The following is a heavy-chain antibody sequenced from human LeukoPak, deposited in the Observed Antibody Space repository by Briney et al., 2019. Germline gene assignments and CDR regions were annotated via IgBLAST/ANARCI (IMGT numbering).Heavy chain of an antibody. CDR2: IYTSGST. Sequence: SETLSLTCTVSGGSISSYYWSWIRQPAGKGLEWIGRIYTSGSTNYNPSLKSRVTMSVDTSKNQFSLKLSSVTAADTAVYYCAREAQWLVQGGYYMDVWGKGTTVTVSS. CDR1: GGSISSYY. J-gene: IGHJ6*03. V-gene: IGHV4-4*07. D-gene: IGHD6-19*01. CDR3: AREAQWLVQGGYYMDV.